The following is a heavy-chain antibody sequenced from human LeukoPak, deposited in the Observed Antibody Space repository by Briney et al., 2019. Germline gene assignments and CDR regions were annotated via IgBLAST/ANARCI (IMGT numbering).Heavy chain of an antibody. V-gene: IGHV3-21*01. CDR2: ISSSSSYI. CDR3: AREVMVVAATTFWYFDL. CDR1: GFTFSSYS. D-gene: IGHD2-15*01. J-gene: IGHJ2*01. Sequence: GGSLRLSCAASGFTFSSYSMNWVRQAPGKGLEWVSSISSSSSYIYYADSVKGRFTISRDNAKNSLFLHMNSLRGEDTAVYYCAREVMVVAATTFWYFDLWGRGTLVTVSS.